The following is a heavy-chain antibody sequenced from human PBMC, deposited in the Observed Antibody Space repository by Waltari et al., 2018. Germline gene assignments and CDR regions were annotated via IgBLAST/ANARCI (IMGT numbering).Heavy chain of an antibody. J-gene: IGHJ4*02. V-gene: IGHV4-39*07. CDR1: GGSISSSSYY. D-gene: IGHD6-13*01. Sequence: QLQLQESGPGLVKPSETLSLTCTVPGGSISSSSYYWAWIRQPPGKGLEWIGSIFYSGSTYYNPSLKSRVTISVETSKNQFSLKLSSVTAADTAVYYCARRFSGYSSSWIKYWGQGTLVTVSS. CDR2: IFYSGST. CDR3: ARRFSGYSSSWIKY.